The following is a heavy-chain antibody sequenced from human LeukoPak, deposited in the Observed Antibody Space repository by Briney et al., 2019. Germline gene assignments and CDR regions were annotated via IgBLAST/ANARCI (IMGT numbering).Heavy chain of an antibody. D-gene: IGHD1-1*01. CDR1: GFTFSSYA. V-gene: IGHV3-23*01. Sequence: GGSLRLSCAASGFTFSSYAMSWVRQAPGKGPEWVSDISGSGSTTYNADSVKGRFTISRDNSKSTLYLQMNSLRAEDTAVYYCAKAPVATTGKNYFDYWGQGTLVTVSP. CDR2: ISGSGSTT. J-gene: IGHJ4*02. CDR3: AKAPVATTGKNYFDY.